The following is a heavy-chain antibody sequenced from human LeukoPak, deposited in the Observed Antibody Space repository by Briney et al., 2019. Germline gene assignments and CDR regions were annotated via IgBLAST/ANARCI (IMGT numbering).Heavy chain of an antibody. CDR1: GFTFSSYA. Sequence: PGGSLRLSCAASGFTFSSYAMSWVRQAPGKGLEWVSAISASGGSTYYADSVKGRFTISRGNSKNTLYLQMSSLRAEDTAVYYCAKDGVVVPTVIVVVAYFDYWGQGTLVTVSS. CDR3: AKDGVVVPTVIVVVAYFDY. J-gene: IGHJ4*02. CDR2: ISASGGST. D-gene: IGHD3-22*01. V-gene: IGHV3-23*01.